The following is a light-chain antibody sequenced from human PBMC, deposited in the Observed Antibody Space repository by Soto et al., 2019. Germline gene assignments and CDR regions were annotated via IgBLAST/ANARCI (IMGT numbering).Light chain of an antibody. V-gene: IGKV1-33*01. CDR3: QHRWT. CDR1: QDISNY. Sequence: DIQMTQSPSSLSASVGDRVTITCQASQDISNYLNWYQQKPGKAPKLLIYDASNLETGVPSRFSGSGSGTDFTFTISSLQPEDIAKYYCQHRWTFGQGTKLEIK. CDR2: DAS. J-gene: IGKJ2*02.